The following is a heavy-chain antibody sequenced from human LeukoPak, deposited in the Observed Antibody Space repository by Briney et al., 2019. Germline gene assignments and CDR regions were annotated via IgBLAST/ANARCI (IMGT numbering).Heavy chain of an antibody. V-gene: IGHV1-2*02. D-gene: IGHD3-10*01. CDR3: ARFKRGDYYYYYMDV. J-gene: IGHJ6*03. CDR1: GYTFTGYY. Sequence: ASVKVSCKASGYTFTGYYMHWVRQAPGQGPEWMGWINPNSGGTNYAQKFQGRVTMTRDTSITTAFMELSRLRFDDTAVYYCARFKRGDYYYYYMDVWGKGTTVTVSS. CDR2: INPNSGGT.